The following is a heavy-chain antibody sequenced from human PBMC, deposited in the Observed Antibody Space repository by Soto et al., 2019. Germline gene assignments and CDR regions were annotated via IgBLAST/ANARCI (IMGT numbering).Heavy chain of an antibody. CDR1: GGSISSYY. D-gene: IGHD3-22*01. V-gene: IGHV4-59*01. CDR2: IDYSGST. Sequence: PSETLSLTCSVSGGSISSYYWSWLRQPPGKGLEWFGCIDYSGSTNYNPSLKSRVTISVDTSKNQFSLKLNSVTAADPAVCDCASGFSRGYFDYWGQGTLVTVSS. CDR3: ASGFSRGYFDY. J-gene: IGHJ4*02.